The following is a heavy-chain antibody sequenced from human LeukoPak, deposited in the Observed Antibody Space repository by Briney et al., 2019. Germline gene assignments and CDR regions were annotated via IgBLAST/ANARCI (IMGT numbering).Heavy chain of an antibody. J-gene: IGHJ1*01. CDR1: GFTFNSYG. V-gene: IGHV3-30*03. D-gene: IGHD1-7*01. CDR2: ISYDGSNK. CDR3: AAYHASGTFGYFQH. Sequence: GGSLRLSCAASGFTFNSYGMHWVRQAPGKGLEWLAVISYDGSNKYFADSVEGRLVVSRDNSNNTPYLHKNTLRPDDTGIYYCAAYHASGTFGYFQHWGQGTLVTVSS.